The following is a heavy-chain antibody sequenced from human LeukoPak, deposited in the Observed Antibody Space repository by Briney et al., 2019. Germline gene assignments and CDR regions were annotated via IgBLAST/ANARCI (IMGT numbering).Heavy chain of an antibody. CDR3: ARDPKPGGHSGNDLNAY. D-gene: IGHD5-12*01. J-gene: IGHJ4*02. Sequence: SVKVSCEASGGTFSSYAISWVRQAPGQGLEWMGRIIPILGIANYAQKFQGRVTITADKSTSTAYMELSSLRSEDTAVYYCARDPKPGGHSGNDLNAYWGQGALVTVSS. CDR2: IIPILGIA. V-gene: IGHV1-69*04. CDR1: GGTFSSYA.